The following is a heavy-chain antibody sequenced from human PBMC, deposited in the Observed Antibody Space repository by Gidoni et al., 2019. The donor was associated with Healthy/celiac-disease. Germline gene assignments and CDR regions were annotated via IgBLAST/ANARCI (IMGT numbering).Heavy chain of an antibody. CDR3: ARPPICGGDCDAEYFQH. CDR2: IKQDGSEK. CDR1: GFTFSSYW. Sequence: EVQLVESGGGLVQPGGSLRLSCAASGFTFSSYWMSWVRQAPGKGLEWVANIKQDGSEKYYVDSVKGRFTISRDNAKNSLYLQMNSLRAEDTAVYYCARPPICGGDCDAEYFQHWGQGTLVTVSS. V-gene: IGHV3-7*03. D-gene: IGHD2-21*02. J-gene: IGHJ1*01.